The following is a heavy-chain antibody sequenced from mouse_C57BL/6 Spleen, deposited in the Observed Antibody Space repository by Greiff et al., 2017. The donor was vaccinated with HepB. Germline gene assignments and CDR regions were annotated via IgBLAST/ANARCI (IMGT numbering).Heavy chain of an antibody. CDR3: AKIPYYSNDAMDY. J-gene: IGHJ4*01. D-gene: IGHD2-5*01. CDR2: IWRGGST. CDR1: GFSLTSYG. Sequence: QVQLQQSGPGLVQPSQSLSITCTVSGFSLTSYGVHWVRQSPGKGLEWLGVIWRGGSTDYNAAFMSRLSITKDNSKSQVFFKMNSLQADDTAIYYCAKIPYYSNDAMDYWGQGTSVTVSS. V-gene: IGHV2-5*01.